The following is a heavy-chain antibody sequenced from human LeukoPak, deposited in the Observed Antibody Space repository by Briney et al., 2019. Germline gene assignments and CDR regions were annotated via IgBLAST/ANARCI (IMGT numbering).Heavy chain of an antibody. CDR1: SITFTTYA. CDR3: AKDLALAGTGGGFDV. J-gene: IGHJ3*01. V-gene: IGHV3-23*01. CDR2: ISGDGDKA. Sequence: GGSLRLSCAASSITFTTYAINWVRQTPGKGLEWVSGISGDGDKAYYADSVKGRFTVSRDNSKNTVSLQMSSLRAEDTALYYCAKDLALAGTGGGFDVWGQGTRVAVSS. D-gene: IGHD6-19*01.